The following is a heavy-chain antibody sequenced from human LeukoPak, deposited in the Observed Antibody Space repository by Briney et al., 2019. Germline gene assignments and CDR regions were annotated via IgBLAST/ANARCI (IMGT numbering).Heavy chain of an antibody. D-gene: IGHD3-10*01. V-gene: IGHV4-39*01. J-gene: IGHJ4*02. Sequence: PSETLSLTCTVSGGSIISSSYYWGWIRQPPGKGLEWIGSIYYSGSTYYNPSLKSRVTISVDTSKNQFSLKLSSVTAADTAVYYCARHITMVRGVIEMIPFEYWGEGTLVTVSS. CDR1: GGSIISSSYY. CDR3: ARHITMVRGVIEMIPFEY. CDR2: IYYSGST.